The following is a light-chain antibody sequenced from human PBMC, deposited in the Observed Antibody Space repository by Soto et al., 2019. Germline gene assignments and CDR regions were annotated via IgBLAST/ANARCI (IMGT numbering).Light chain of an antibody. CDR1: SSDVGGYHY. CDR2: EVS. CDR3: SSYAGSNNLV. V-gene: IGLV2-8*01. J-gene: IGLJ2*01. Sequence: QSVLTQPPSASGSPGQSVTISCTGTSSDVGGYHYVSWYQQHPGKAPKLMIYEVSKRPSGVPDRFSGSKSGNTASLTVSGLQAEDEADYYCSSYAGSNNLVFGGGTELTVL.